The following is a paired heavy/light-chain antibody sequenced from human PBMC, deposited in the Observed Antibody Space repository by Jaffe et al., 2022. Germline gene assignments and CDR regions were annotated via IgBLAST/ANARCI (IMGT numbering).Heavy chain of an antibody. CDR3: ARRLTTVTGRGAFDI. CDR1: GGSISTSSSY. V-gene: IGHV4-39*01. J-gene: IGHJ3*02. D-gene: IGHD4-17*01. CDR2: IYYSGST. Sequence: QLQLQESGPGLVKSSETLSLTCTVSGGSISTSSSYWGWIRQPPGKGLEWIGNIYYSGSTYYNPSLKSRVTISVDLSKNQFSLKLTSVIAADTAVYYCARRLTTVTGRGAFDIWGLGTMVTVSS.
Light chain of an antibody. CDR1: SSNIGNNY. CDR2: DNN. J-gene: IGLJ3*02. CDR3: GTWDSSLSAGGV. Sequence: QSVLTQPPSVSAAPGQKVTISCSGSSSNIGNNYVSWYQQLPGTAPKLLIYDNNKRPSGIPDRFSGSKSGTSATLGITGLQTGDEADYYCGTWDSSLSAGGVFGGGTRLTVL. V-gene: IGLV1-51*01.